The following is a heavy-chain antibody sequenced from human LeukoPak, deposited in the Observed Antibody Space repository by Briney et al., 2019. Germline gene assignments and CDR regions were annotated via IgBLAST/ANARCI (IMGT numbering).Heavy chain of an antibody. CDR2: ISYYVSNK. CDR3: AGEMATNWGLDY. D-gene: IGHD5-24*01. CDR1: LFTFSSYV. J-gene: IGHJ4*02. V-gene: IGHV3-30-3*01. Sequence: GWSLRLSFAASLFTFSSYVMHWVRQAPGKGLEWVAVISYYVSNKYYLHSLKGRFTISRDNSKNTVYLQVNSLRAEDTAVDYCAGEMATNWGLDYWRQGTLVTVS.